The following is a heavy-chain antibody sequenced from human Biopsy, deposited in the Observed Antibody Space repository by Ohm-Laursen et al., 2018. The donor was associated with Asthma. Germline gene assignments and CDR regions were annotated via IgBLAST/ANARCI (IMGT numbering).Heavy chain of an antibody. Sequence: GSLRLSCAAPGFTFSNAWMSWVRQAPGKGLEWVGRIKGKTDGGTTDYAAPVKGRFTISRDDSKNTLYLQMNSLKTEDTAVYYCTTGFWWTFDYWGQGTLVTVSS. CDR3: TTGFWWTFDY. CDR1: GFTFSNAW. J-gene: IGHJ4*02. D-gene: IGHD3-16*01. V-gene: IGHV3-15*01. CDR2: IKGKTDGGTT.